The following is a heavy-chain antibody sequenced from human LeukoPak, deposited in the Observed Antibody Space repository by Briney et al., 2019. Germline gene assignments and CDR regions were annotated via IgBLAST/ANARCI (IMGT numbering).Heavy chain of an antibody. D-gene: IGHD2-21*02. Sequence: GESLKISCKGSGYSFTSYWIGWVRQMPGKGLEGMGIIYPGDSDTRYSPSFQGQVTISADKSISTAYLQWSSLKASDTAMYYCATGFRGGDRSGAFDIWGQGTMVTVSS. CDR3: ATGFRGGDRSGAFDI. CDR2: IYPGDSDT. J-gene: IGHJ3*02. CDR1: GYSFTSYW. V-gene: IGHV5-51*01.